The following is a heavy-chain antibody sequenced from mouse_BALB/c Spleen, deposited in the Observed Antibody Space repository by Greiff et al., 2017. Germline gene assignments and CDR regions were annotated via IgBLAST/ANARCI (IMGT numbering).Heavy chain of an antibody. J-gene: IGHJ4*01. Sequence: VQLQESGPELVKPGASVKMSCKASGYTFTDYVISWVKQRTGQGLEWIGEIYPGSGSTYYNEKFKGKATLTVDNSSSTAYMELRSLTSEDSAVYYCARATMITDYYAMDYWGQGTSVTVSS. V-gene: IGHV1-81*01. D-gene: IGHD2-4*01. CDR2: IYPGSGST. CDR1: GYTFTDYV. CDR3: ARATMITDYYAMDY.